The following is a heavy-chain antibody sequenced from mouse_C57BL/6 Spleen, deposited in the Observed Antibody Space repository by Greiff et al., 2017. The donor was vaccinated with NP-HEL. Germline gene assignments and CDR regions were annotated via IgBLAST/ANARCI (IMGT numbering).Heavy chain of an antibody. CDR2: IDPEDGET. J-gene: IGHJ2*01. V-gene: IGHV14-2*01. Sequence: EVQLVESGAELVKPGASVKLSCTASGFNIKDYYMHWVKQRTEQGLEWIGRIDPEDGETKYAPKFQGKATITADTSSNTAYLQLSSLTSEDTAVYYCARETPAYYGSSYLYYFDYWGQGTTLTVSS. D-gene: IGHD1-1*01. CDR3: ARETPAYYGSSYLYYFDY. CDR1: GFNIKDYY.